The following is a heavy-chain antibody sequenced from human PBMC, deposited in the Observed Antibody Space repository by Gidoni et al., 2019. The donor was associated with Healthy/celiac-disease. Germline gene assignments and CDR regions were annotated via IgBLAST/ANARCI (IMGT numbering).Heavy chain of an antibody. Sequence: VQLVESGGGLVKPGGSLRLSGAASGFTFSDCYMSWIRQAPGKGLEWVSYISSSSSYTNYADAWKGLFAISRDNAKNSLYLQMNSLRAEDTAVYYCARGYPPPGPTNWGQGTLVTVSS. V-gene: IGHV3-11*05. J-gene: IGHJ4*02. D-gene: IGHD2-2*02. CDR2: ISSSSSYT. CDR1: GFTFSDCY. CDR3: ARGYPPPGPTN.